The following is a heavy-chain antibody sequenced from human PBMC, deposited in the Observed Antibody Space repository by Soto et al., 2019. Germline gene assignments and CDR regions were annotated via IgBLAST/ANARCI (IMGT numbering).Heavy chain of an antibody. J-gene: IGHJ3*02. D-gene: IGHD2-2*02. V-gene: IGHV4-39*01. CDR1: GGSISSGTYY. CDR2: IFYDGST. CDR3: ARHADRDVTYTQAFDI. Sequence: PTETLSLTCTVSGGSISSGTYYWGWIRQPPGRGLEWIGSIFYDGSTYYNPSLKSRATISADASQNPFSVKVSSVTATDTAVYYCARHADRDVTYTQAFDIWGQGTMIS.